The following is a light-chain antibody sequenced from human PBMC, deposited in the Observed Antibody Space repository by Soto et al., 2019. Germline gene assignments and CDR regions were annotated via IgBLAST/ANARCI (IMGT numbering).Light chain of an antibody. Sequence: QSALTQPASVSESPGQSITVSCTGTSSDVGGYNYVSWYQQHPGKAPKLMIYDVSDRPSGVSNRFSGSKSGNTASLTISGFQAEDEADYYCSSYSSSSTLYVFGTGTKLTVL. J-gene: IGLJ1*01. V-gene: IGLV2-14*01. CDR1: SSDVGGYNY. CDR2: DVS. CDR3: SSYSSSSTLYV.